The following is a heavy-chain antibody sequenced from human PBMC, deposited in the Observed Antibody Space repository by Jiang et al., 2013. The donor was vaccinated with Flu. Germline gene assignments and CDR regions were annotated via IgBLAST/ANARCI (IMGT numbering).Heavy chain of an antibody. D-gene: IGHD6-19*01. CDR3: ARAGILSSGWYSGEYYFDY. J-gene: IGHJ4*02. V-gene: IGHV6-1*01. Sequence: WNWIRQSPSRGLEWLGRTYYRSKWYNDYAVSVKSRITINPDTSKNQFSLQLNSVTPEDTAVYYCARAGILSSGWYSGEYYFDYWGQGTLVTVSS. CDR2: TYYRSKWYN.